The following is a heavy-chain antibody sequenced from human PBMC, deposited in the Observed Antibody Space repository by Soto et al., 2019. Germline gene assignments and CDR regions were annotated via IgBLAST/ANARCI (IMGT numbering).Heavy chain of an antibody. CDR3: ARGWGCSGGSCYSEY. CDR2: ISSSGSTI. CDR1: GFTFSNYD. D-gene: IGHD2-15*01. V-gene: IGHV3-48*02. Sequence: EVRLVESGGGLVQPGGSLRLSCAASGFTFSNYDVNWVHQAPGKGLEWVSYISSSGSTIYYADSVKGRFTISRDNAKNSLYLQMNSLRDDDTAVYYCARGWGCSGGSCYSEYWGQGTLVTVSS. J-gene: IGHJ4*02.